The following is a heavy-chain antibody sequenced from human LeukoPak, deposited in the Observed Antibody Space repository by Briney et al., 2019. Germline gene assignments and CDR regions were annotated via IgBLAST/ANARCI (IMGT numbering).Heavy chain of an antibody. V-gene: IGHV4-39*01. J-gene: IGHJ4*02. Sequence: SETLSLTCTVSGGSISSSSYYRGWIRQPPGKGLEWIGSIYYSGSTYYNPSLKSRVTISVDTSKNQFSLKLSSVTAADTAVYYCARQGRVDDWDSDYWGQGTLVTVSS. D-gene: IGHD1-26*01. CDR1: GGSISSSSYY. CDR3: ARQGRVDDWDSDY. CDR2: IYYSGST.